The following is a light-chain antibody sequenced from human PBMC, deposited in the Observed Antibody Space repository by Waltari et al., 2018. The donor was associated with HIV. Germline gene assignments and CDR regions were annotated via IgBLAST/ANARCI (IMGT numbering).Light chain of an antibody. J-gene: IGLJ1*01. CDR3: QSADSSGSNFV. CDR1: ALAEQS. V-gene: IGLV3-25*03. CDR2: KDS. Sequence: SYELTQPPSVAVYPGPTARITCPGDALAEQSDHWYQQKSGQAPVSVIYKDSERPSGIPERFSGSSSGTTVTLTISGVQAEDEADYYCQSADSSGSNFVFGTGTKVTVL.